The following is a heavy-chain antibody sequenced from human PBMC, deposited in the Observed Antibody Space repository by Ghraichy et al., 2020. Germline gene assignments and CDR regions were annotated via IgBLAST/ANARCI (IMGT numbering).Heavy chain of an antibody. Sequence: GGSLRLSCTASGFTFSSYWMNWVRQAPGKGLEWVATINKNGRDKSYADSVKGRLTISRDNAKNSLYLQMNSLRAEDTAVYYCERGRGGNRNFDYWGQGTLVTVSS. CDR2: INKNGRDK. J-gene: IGHJ4*02. V-gene: IGHV3-7*01. CDR3: ERGRGGNRNFDY. D-gene: IGHD2-15*01. CDR1: GFTFSSYW.